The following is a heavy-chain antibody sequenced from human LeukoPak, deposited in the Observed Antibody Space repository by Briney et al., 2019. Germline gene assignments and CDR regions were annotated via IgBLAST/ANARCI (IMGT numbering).Heavy chain of an antibody. Sequence: ASVKVSCKTSGYTFTSYGISWVRQAPGHGLEWMGWISTYNGNTNYAQNLQGRIIMTTDTSTSTAYMELRSLRSDDTAVYYCAIDTYNSGWCSDYWGQGTLVTVSS. V-gene: IGHV1-18*01. CDR3: AIDTYNSGWCSDY. CDR2: ISTYNGNT. J-gene: IGHJ4*02. CDR1: GYTFTSYG. D-gene: IGHD6-19*01.